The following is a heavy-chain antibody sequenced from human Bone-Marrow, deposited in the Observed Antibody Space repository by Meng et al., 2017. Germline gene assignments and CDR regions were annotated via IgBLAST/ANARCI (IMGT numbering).Heavy chain of an antibody. CDR1: GGTFSSYA. CDR3: NLRRHSSSAYYYFDY. J-gene: IGHJ4*02. D-gene: IGHD6-6*01. Sequence: SVKVSCKSSGGTFSSYAISWVRQAPGQGLEWMGGIIPIFGTANYAQKFQGRVTITADKSTNTAYMELSSLRSEDTAVYYCNLRRHSSSAYYYFDYWGQGTLVTVSS. V-gene: IGHV1-69*06. CDR2: IIPIFGTA.